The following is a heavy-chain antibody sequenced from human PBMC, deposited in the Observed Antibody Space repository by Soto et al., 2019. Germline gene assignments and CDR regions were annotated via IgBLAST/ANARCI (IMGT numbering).Heavy chain of an antibody. CDR3: ANLQAEIWSGELRVNYYGMDV. D-gene: IGHD3-10*01. Sequence: GGSLRLSCAASGFTFSSYAMSWVRPAPGKGLERVSAISGSGGSTYYADSVKGRFTISRDNSKNTLYLQMNSLRAEDTAVYYYANLQAEIWSGELRVNYYGMDVWGQGTTVTVSS. V-gene: IGHV3-23*01. CDR1: GFTFSSYA. CDR2: ISGSGGST. J-gene: IGHJ6*02.